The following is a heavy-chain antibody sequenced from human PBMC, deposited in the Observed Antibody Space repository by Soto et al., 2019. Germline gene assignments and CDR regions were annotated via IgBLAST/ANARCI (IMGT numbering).Heavy chain of an antibody. CDR1: GYTFTSYG. D-gene: IGHD3-10*01. Sequence: ASVKVSCKASGYTFTSYGISWVRQAPGQGLEWMGWISAYNGNTNYAQKLQGRVTMTTDTSTSTAYMELRSLRSDNTAVYYCVREGYYGSGSYYNEYYYYGMDVWGQGTTVTVSS. V-gene: IGHV1-18*01. J-gene: IGHJ6*02. CDR3: VREGYYGSGSYYNEYYYYGMDV. CDR2: ISAYNGNT.